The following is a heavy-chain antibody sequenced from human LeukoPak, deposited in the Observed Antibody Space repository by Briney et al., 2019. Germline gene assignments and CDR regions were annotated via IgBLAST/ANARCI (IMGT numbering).Heavy chain of an antibody. CDR3: ASRSNYRSYYFDY. J-gene: IGHJ4*02. Sequence: SETLSLTCTVSGGSISSSSYYWGWIRQPPGKGLEWIGSIYYSGSTYYNPSLKSRVTISVDTSKNQFSLKLSFVTAADTAVYYCASRSNYRSYYFDYWGQGTLVTVSS. V-gene: IGHV4-39*01. D-gene: IGHD4-11*01. CDR1: GGSISSSSYY. CDR2: IYYSGST.